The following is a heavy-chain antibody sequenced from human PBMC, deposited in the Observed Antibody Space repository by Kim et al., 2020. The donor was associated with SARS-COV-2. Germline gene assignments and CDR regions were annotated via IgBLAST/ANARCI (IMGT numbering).Heavy chain of an antibody. V-gene: IGHV5-51*01. J-gene: IGHJ6*02. CDR3: ARRGGDYGMDV. D-gene: IGHD2-15*01. Sequence: YNPSFDGQVTISADNSVTTAYLQWTGLKAADTAVYYCARRGGDYGMDVWGQGTTVTVSS.